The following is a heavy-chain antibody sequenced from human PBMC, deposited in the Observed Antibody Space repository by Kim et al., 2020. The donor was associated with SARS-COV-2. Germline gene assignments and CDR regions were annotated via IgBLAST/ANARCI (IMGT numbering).Heavy chain of an antibody. J-gene: IGHJ4*02. V-gene: IGHV3-11*03. CDR1: GFSFSDSY. CDR2: IGGNGDNTI. CDR3: AQGGRPWN. D-gene: IGHD1-1*01. Sequence: GGSLRLSCAASGFSFSDSYMTWIRQAPGSGLEWISSIGGNGDNTIYADSVKGRFTISRDNAKNSLYLQMSSLGAEDTAVYFCAQGGRPWNWGQGTLLTVPA.